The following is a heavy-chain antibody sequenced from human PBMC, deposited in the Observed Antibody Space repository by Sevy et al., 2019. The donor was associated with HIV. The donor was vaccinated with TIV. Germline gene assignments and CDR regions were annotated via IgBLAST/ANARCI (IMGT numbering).Heavy chain of an antibody. V-gene: IGHV3-30*02. Sequence: GGSLRLSCAAPGFTFSNYGMHWVRQAPGKGLEWAAFIRFDGSNKYYADSVKGRFTISRDNSKNTMYLQMNSLRDEDTAVYYCAKDFTMYGLGRGSWFDPWGQGTLVTVSS. CDR2: IRFDGSNK. CDR1: GFTFSNYG. CDR3: AKDFTMYGLGRGSWFDP. D-gene: IGHD3-10*01. J-gene: IGHJ5*02.